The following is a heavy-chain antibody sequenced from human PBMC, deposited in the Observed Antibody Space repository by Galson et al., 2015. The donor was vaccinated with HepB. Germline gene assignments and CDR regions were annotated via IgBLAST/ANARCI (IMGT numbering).Heavy chain of an antibody. V-gene: IGHV5-51*01. Sequence: QSGAEVKKPGESLKISCKGSGSSLTSYWIGWVRQMPGKGLEWMGIIYPGDSDTRYSPSFQGQVTISADKSISTAYLQWSSLKASDTAMYYCARHPGAGLGDVELPTLWFDPWGQGTLVTVSS. CDR2: IYPGDSDT. CDR1: GSSLTSYW. D-gene: IGHD1-7*01. CDR3: ARHPGAGLGDVELPTLWFDP. J-gene: IGHJ5*02.